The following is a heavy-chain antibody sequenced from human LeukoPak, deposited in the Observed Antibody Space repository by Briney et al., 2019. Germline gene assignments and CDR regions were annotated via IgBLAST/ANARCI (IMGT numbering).Heavy chain of an antibody. Sequence: GESLKISCEGFGYSFTSYWIGWVRQMPGKGLEWMGIIYPGDSDTRYSPSFQGQVTISADKSLSTAYLQWSSLKASDTAMYYCARSKDGYCSGDSCRLYYFDYWGQGSLVTVSS. D-gene: IGHD2-15*01. J-gene: IGHJ4*02. V-gene: IGHV5-51*01. CDR3: ARSKDGYCSGDSCRLYYFDY. CDR1: GYSFTSYW. CDR2: IYPGDSDT.